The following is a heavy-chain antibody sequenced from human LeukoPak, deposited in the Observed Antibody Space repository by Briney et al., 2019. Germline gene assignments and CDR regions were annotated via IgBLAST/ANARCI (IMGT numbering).Heavy chain of an antibody. Sequence: SETLSLTCTVSGGPISSYYWSWIRQPPGKGPEWIGYIYYSGSTNYNPSLKSRVTISVDTSKNQFSLKLSSVTAADTAVYYCARHKYSSGWYLRASIPHWGQGTLVTVSS. CDR1: GGPISSYY. V-gene: IGHV4-59*08. J-gene: IGHJ1*01. CDR3: ARHKYSSGWYLRASIPH. CDR2: IYYSGST. D-gene: IGHD6-19*01.